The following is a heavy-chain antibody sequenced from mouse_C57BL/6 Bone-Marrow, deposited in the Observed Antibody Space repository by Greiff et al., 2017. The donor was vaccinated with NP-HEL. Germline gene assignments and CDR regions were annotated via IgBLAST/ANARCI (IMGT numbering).Heavy chain of an antibody. CDR1: GFTFSDYG. CDR3: ARLLGRYYYAMDY. CDR2: ISNLAYSI. Sequence: EVQGVESGGGLVQPGGSLKLSCAASGFTFSDYGMAWVRQAPRKGPEWVAFISNLAYSIYYADTVTGRFTISRENAKNTLYLEMSSLRSEDTAMYYCARLLGRYYYAMDYWGQGTSVTVSS. J-gene: IGHJ4*01. D-gene: IGHD4-1*01. V-gene: IGHV5-15*01.